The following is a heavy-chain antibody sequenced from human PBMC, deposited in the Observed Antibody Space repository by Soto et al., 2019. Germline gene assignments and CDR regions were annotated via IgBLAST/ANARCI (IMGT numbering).Heavy chain of an antibody. V-gene: IGHV3-7*01. CDR3: VSCGSNFAS. J-gene: IGHJ5*02. CDR1: GFTFSDSW. CDR2: IKPDESEK. D-gene: IGHD4-4*01. Sequence: EVQLVESGGGLVQPGGSLRLSCTASGFTFSDSWMTWVRQAPGKGLEWVARIKPDESEKKYADSVKGRFSISRDNAKKAMCVQMDGVRGEDTAVYYCVSCGSNFASWGQGTLVTVSS.